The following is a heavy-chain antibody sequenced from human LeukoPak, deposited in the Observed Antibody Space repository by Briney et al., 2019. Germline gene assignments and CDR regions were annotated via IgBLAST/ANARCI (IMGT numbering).Heavy chain of an antibody. D-gene: IGHD3-16*01. Sequence: GGSLRLSCAASGFTFSSYAMHWVRQAPGKGLEWVAAISYDGSNKYYADSVKGRFTISRDNSKNTLYLQMNSLRAGDTAVYYCAPLCPVYVWGSPFDYWGQGTLVTVSS. CDR1: GFTFSSYA. CDR2: ISYDGSNK. J-gene: IGHJ4*02. CDR3: APLCPVYVWGSPFDY. V-gene: IGHV3-30-3*01.